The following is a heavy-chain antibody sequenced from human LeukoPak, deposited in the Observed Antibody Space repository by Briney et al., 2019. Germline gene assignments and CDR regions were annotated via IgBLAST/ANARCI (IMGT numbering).Heavy chain of an antibody. Sequence: GGSLRLSCSASGFSFSNYAMYWVRQAPGKGLEWVANIKQGGSEKYYVDSVKGRFTISRDNAENSLYLQMNSLRAEDTAVYYCARDFGLRCSGGTCYSVYYYGMDVWGKGTTATVSS. V-gene: IGHV3-7*03. CDR1: GFSFSNYA. J-gene: IGHJ6*04. D-gene: IGHD2-15*01. CDR3: ARDFGLRCSGGTCYSVYYYGMDV. CDR2: IKQGGSEK.